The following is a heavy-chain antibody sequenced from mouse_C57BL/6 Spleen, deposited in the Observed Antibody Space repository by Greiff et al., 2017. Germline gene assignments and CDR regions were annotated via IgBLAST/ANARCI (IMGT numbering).Heavy chain of an antibody. CDR1: GYTFTDYY. Sequence: VQLQQSGPVLVKPGASVKMSCKASGYTFTDYYMNWVKQSHGKSLEWIGVINPYNGGTSYNQKFKGKATLTVDKASSTAYMELNSLTSEDSAVYYCASGEYYGRNYFDYWGQGTTLTVSS. CDR2: INPYNGGT. V-gene: IGHV1-19*01. CDR3: ASGEYYGRNYFDY. D-gene: IGHD1-1*01. J-gene: IGHJ2*01.